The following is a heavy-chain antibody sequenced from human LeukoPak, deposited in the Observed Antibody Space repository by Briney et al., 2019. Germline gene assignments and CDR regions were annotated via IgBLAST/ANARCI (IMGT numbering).Heavy chain of an antibody. D-gene: IGHD6-6*01. CDR3: ANLPTSTQLGEAAFDI. CDR2: ISYDGSNK. V-gene: IGHV3-30*18. CDR1: GFTFSSYG. J-gene: IGHJ3*02. Sequence: PGGSLRLSCAASGFTFSSYGMHWVRQAPGKGLEWVAVISYDGSNKYYADSVKGRFTISRDNSKNTLYLQMNSLRAEDTAVYYCANLPTSTQLGEAAFDIWGQGTMVTVSS.